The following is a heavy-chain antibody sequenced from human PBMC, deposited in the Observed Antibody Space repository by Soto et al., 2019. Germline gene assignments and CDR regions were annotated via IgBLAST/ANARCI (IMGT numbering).Heavy chain of an antibody. Sequence: QVQLQQWGAGLLKPSETLSLTCAVYGGSFSGYYWNWIRQPPGKGLEWIGEINLSGITNYNPSLKSRVTISLDTSKSQFSLKLSSVTAADTAVYYCAVDGARIGYWGPGTLVTVS. D-gene: IGHD2-15*01. CDR1: GGSFSGYY. CDR2: INLSGIT. V-gene: IGHV4-34*01. J-gene: IGHJ4*02. CDR3: AVDGARIGY.